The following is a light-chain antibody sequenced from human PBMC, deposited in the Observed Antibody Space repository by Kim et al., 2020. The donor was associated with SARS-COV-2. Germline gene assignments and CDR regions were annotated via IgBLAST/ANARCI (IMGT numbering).Light chain of an antibody. J-gene: IGLJ3*02. Sequence: SAKLPCTLSSWHSPYAIAWHQQQPEKGPRYLMNLNSDGSHSKGDGIPDRFSGSSSGAERYLTISSLQSEDEADYYCQTWGAGIRVFGGGTQLTVL. V-gene: IGLV4-69*02. CDR3: QTWGAGIRV. CDR2: LNSDGSH. CDR1: SWHSPYA.